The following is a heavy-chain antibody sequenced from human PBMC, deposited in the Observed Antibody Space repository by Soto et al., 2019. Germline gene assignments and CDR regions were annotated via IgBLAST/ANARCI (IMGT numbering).Heavy chain of an antibody. D-gene: IGHD3-10*01. CDR2: ISWDGNRM. Sequence: EVQLLESGGGLVQPGGSLRLSCAASGFTFEDYAMHWVRQPPGKGLEWVSGISWDGNRMDYADSVKGRFFISRDNAKNSLYLQMNSLREDDTALYYCTKDINMGGVDVWGQGTTVTVSS. V-gene: IGHV3-9*01. J-gene: IGHJ6*02. CDR3: TKDINMGGVDV. CDR1: GFTFEDYA.